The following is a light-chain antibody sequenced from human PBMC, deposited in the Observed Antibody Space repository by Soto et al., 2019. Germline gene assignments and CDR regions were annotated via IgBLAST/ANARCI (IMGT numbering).Light chain of an antibody. CDR2: AAS. V-gene: IGKV1-9*01. CDR1: QGISSY. CDR3: QHLNSYPT. Sequence: DIQLTQSPSFLSASVGDRVTITCRASQGISSYLAWYQQKPGKAPKLLIYAASTLQSGVPSRFSGSGSGTEFTLTISSRQPEDFATYYCQHLNSYPTFGQGTKVEIK. J-gene: IGKJ1*01.